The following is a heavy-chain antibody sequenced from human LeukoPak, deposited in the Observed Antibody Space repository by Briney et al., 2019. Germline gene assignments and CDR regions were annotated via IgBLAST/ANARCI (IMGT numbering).Heavy chain of an antibody. Sequence: GGSLRLSCAASGFTFSSYSMNWVRQAPGKGLEWVSSISSSSSYIYYADSVKGRFTISRDKAKNSLYLQMNSLRAEDTAVYYCARGRIGVVIFSRSRYFDYWGQGTLVTVSS. J-gene: IGHJ4*02. CDR2: ISSSSSYI. V-gene: IGHV3-21*01. CDR3: ARGRIGVVIFSRSRYFDY. CDR1: GFTFSSYS. D-gene: IGHD3-3*01.